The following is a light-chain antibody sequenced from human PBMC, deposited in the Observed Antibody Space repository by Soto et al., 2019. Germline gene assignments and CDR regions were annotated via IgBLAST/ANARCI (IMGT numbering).Light chain of an antibody. Sequence: QSALTQPASVSGSPGQSITISCTGASSDIGGYNYVSWYQQHPGKAPKLMIFDVSNRPSGVSNRFSGSKSGNTASLTISGLQAEDEAGYYCSSYARRSTPVVFGRGTKLTVL. J-gene: IGLJ2*01. CDR3: SSYARRSTPVV. V-gene: IGLV2-14*01. CDR1: SSDIGGYNY. CDR2: DVS.